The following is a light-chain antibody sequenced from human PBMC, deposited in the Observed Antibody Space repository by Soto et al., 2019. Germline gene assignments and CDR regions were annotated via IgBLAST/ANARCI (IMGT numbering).Light chain of an antibody. V-gene: IGKV3-20*01. CDR2: GAS. CDR1: QSVSSTY. J-gene: IGKJ1*01. CDR3: QLYGNSPPRT. Sequence: EIVLTQSPGTLSLSPGESATLSCRASQSVSSTYLGWYQQKPGQAPRLLIYGASSRATGIPDRFSGSGSATDFTLTIARLEPEDFAVYYCQLYGNSPPRTFGQGTKVEI.